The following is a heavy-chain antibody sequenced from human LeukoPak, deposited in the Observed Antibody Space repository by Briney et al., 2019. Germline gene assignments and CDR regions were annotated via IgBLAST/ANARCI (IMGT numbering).Heavy chain of an antibody. V-gene: IGHV3-30*02. CDR3: AKDRSVHSISSEDY. Sequence: SGGSLRLSCAASGFTFSSYGMHWVRQAPGKGLEWVAFIRYDGSNKYYADSVKGRFTIPRDNSKNTLYLQMNSLRAEDTAVYYCAKDRSVHSISSEDYWGQGTLVTVSS. J-gene: IGHJ4*02. D-gene: IGHD6-6*01. CDR1: GFTFSSYG. CDR2: IRYDGSNK.